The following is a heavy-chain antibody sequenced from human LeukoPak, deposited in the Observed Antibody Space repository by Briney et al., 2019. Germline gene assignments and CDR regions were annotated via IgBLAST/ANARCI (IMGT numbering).Heavy chain of an antibody. CDR3: ARDRDYYDSSGYYYY. CDR1: GFTFSSYW. V-gene: IGHV3-7*01. Sequence: GVSLRLSCAASGFTFSSYWMSWVRQAPGKGLEWVASIKQDGSEKYYVDSVKGRFTISRDNAKNSLYLQMNSLRAEDTAVYYCARDRDYYDSSGYYYYWGQGSLVTVSS. CDR2: IKQDGSEK. J-gene: IGHJ4*02. D-gene: IGHD3-22*01.